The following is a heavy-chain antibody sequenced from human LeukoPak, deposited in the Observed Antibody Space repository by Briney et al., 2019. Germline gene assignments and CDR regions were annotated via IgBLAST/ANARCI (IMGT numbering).Heavy chain of an antibody. V-gene: IGHV3-53*01. J-gene: IGHJ4*02. CDR3: ARAGYGGYYFG. D-gene: IGHD3-22*01. CDR1: GFTVSSND. Sequence: GGSLRLSCAASGFTVSSNDMSWVRQAPGKGLECISVIYSGGSTDYADSVKGRLTISRDNSKNTLYLQMNSLRAEDTAVYYCARAGYGGYYFGWGQGTLVTVSS. CDR2: IYSGGST.